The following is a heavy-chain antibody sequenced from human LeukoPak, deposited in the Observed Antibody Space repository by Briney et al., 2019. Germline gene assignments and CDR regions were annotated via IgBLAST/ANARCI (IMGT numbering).Heavy chain of an antibody. Sequence: GSSVKVSCKASVGTFSSYAISWVRQAPGQGLEWMGRIIPILGIANYAQKFQGRVTITADKSTSTAYMELSSLRSEDTAVYYCAREDYYDSSGYYYQGYFDYWGQGTLVTVSS. J-gene: IGHJ4*02. CDR1: VGTFSSYA. V-gene: IGHV1-69*04. CDR3: AREDYYDSSGYYYQGYFDY. CDR2: IIPILGIA. D-gene: IGHD3-22*01.